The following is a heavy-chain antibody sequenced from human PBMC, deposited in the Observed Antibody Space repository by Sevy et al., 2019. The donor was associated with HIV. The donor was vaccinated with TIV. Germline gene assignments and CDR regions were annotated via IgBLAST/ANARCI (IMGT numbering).Heavy chain of an antibody. Sequence: GGSLRFSCAASGFTFSSYAMSWVRQAPGKGLEWVSAVSGSGGRTYYADSVKGRFTISRDNSKNTLYLQMNRLRAEDTAVYYCAKSLGPGFDYWGQGTLVTVSS. V-gene: IGHV3-23*01. CDR2: VSGSGGRT. CDR1: GFTFSSYA. J-gene: IGHJ4*02. CDR3: AKSLGPGFDY.